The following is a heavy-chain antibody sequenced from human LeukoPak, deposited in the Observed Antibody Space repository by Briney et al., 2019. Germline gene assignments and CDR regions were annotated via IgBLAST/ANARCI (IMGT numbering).Heavy chain of an antibody. Sequence: ASLLLSCAASGSTFSRYWMSCVRPAPGKGLEWVDKIKQDGSAKYYVDSVKGRFTISRDNAKNSMYLQMNSLRAEDTAVYYCARGGDDDFDLGDYWGQGTLVTVSS. CDR3: ARGGDDDFDLGDY. V-gene: IGHV3-7*01. CDR1: GSTFSRYW. J-gene: IGHJ4*02. D-gene: IGHD4-17*01. CDR2: IKQDGSAK.